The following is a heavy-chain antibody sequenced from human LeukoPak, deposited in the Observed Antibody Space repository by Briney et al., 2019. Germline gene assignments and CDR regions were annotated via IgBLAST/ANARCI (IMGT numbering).Heavy chain of an antibody. CDR2: INPNSGGT. Sequence: EASVKVSCKASGYTFTSYGITWVRQAPGQGLEWMGWINPNSGGTNYAQKFQGRVTMTRDTSISTAYMELSRLRSDDTAVYYCARDFATVTTHWFDPWGQGTLVTVSS. V-gene: IGHV1-2*02. D-gene: IGHD4-17*01. CDR3: ARDFATVTTHWFDP. CDR1: GYTFTSYG. J-gene: IGHJ5*02.